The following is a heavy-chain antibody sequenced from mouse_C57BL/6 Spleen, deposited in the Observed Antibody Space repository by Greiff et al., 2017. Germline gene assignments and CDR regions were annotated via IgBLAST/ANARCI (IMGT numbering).Heavy chain of an antibody. J-gene: IGHJ3*01. CDR3: ARDYGSSYEFAY. CDR1: GYTFTSYW. Sequence: VQLQQPGAELVRPGSSVKLSCKASGYTFTSYWMHWVKQRPIQGLEWIGNIDPSDSETHYNQKFKDKATLTVDKSSSTAYMQLSSLTSEDSAVYYCARDYGSSYEFAYWGQGTLVTVSA. CDR2: IDPSDSET. D-gene: IGHD1-1*01. V-gene: IGHV1-52*01.